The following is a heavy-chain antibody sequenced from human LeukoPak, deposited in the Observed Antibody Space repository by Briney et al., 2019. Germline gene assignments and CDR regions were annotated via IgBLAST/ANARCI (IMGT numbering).Heavy chain of an antibody. D-gene: IGHD6-13*01. CDR2: INTYNGNT. CDR1: GYIFTSYG. J-gene: IGHJ4*02. CDR3: TRTIAKQQLILN. Sequence: ASVKVSCKASGYIFTSYGISWVRQAPGQGLEWMGWINTYNGNTLYAQKLQGRVTITTDTSTSTAYMELKSLRSDDTAVYYCTRTIAKQQLILNWGQGSLVTVSS. V-gene: IGHV1-18*01.